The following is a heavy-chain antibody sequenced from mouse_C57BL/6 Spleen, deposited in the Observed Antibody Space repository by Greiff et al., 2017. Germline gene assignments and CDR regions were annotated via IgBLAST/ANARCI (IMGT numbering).Heavy chain of an antibody. V-gene: IGHV5-9-1*02. CDR3: TREGVYDGYFAY. CDR1: GFTFSSYA. Sequence: EVKLVESGEGLVKPGGSLKLSCAASGFTFSSYAMSWVRQTPEKRLEWVAYISSGGDYIYYADTVKGRFTISRDNARNTLYLQMSSLKSEDTAMYYCTREGVYDGYFAYWGQGTLVTGSA. D-gene: IGHD2-3*01. CDR2: ISSGGDYI. J-gene: IGHJ3*01.